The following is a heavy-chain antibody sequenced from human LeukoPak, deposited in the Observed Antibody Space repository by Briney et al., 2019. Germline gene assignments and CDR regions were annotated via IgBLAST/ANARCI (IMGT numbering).Heavy chain of an antibody. V-gene: IGHV4-59*01. CDR2: IFYTGDT. J-gene: IGHJ5*02. CDR3: ARAYRLTSPRGFDP. CDR1: GGFISGYY. D-gene: IGHD3-16*02. Sequence: SETLSLTCTVSGGFISGYYWNWIRQSPGKGLEWIGYIFYTGDTDYNPSLRSRVTMSVDRSSNRFSLQLASVTTADSAFYYCARAYRLTSPRGFDPWGPGILVTVSS.